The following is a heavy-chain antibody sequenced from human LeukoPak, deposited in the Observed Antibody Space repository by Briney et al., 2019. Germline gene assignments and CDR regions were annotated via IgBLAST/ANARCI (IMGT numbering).Heavy chain of an antibody. CDR3: ARSRGYCTNGVCYREFDY. D-gene: IGHD2-8*01. CDR2: INPNSGGP. J-gene: IGHJ4*02. V-gene: IGHV1-2*02. CDR1: GYTFTGYF. Sequence: ASVKVSCKASGYTFTGYFMHWVRQAPGQGLEWMGWINPNSGGPNYAQKFQGRVTMTRGTSISTAYMDLSGLRSDDTAVYYCARSRGYCTNGVCYREFDYWGQGTLVTVSS.